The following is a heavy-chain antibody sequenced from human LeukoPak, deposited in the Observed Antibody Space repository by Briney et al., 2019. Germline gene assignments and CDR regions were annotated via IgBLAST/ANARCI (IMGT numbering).Heavy chain of an antibody. CDR3: ARDDYDILTGYPNWFDP. Sequence: ASVKVSCKASGGTFSSYAISWVRQAPGQGLEWMGGIIPIFGTADYAQKFQGRVTITADKSTSTAYMELSSLRSEDTAVYYCARDDYDILTGYPNWFDPWGQGTLVTVSS. D-gene: IGHD3-9*01. J-gene: IGHJ5*02. CDR1: GGTFSSYA. CDR2: IIPIFGTA. V-gene: IGHV1-69*06.